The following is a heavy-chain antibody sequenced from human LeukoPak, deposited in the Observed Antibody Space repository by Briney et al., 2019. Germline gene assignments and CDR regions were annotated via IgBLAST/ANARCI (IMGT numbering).Heavy chain of an antibody. J-gene: IGHJ4*02. V-gene: IGHV4-4*02. CDR3: ARGTVTPDY. CDR1: GGSVNSSIW. CDR2: ISHIGST. Sequence: SETLSLTCTVSGGSVNSSIWWSWVRQPPGKGLEWIGEISHIGSTNYNPSLQSRVTISVDKSKNHFSLNLNSVTAADTAVYYCARGTVTPDYWGQGTLVTVSS. D-gene: IGHD4-17*01.